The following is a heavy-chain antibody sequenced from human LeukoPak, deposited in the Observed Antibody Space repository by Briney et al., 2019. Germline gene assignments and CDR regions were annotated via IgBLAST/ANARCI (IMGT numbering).Heavy chain of an antibody. D-gene: IGHD3-10*01. CDR3: ARVNNGYYYGSGTPDI. CDR2: INPNSGGT. Sequence: ASVKVSCKASGYTFTSYYMHWVRQAPGQGLEWMGWINPNSGGTNYAQKFQGRVTMTRDTSISTAYMELSRLRSDDTAVYYCARVNNGYYYGSGTPDIWGQGTMVTVSS. V-gene: IGHV1-2*02. CDR1: GYTFTSYY. J-gene: IGHJ3*02.